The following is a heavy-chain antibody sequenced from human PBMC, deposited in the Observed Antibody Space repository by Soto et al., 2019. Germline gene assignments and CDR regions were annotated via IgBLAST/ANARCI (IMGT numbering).Heavy chain of an antibody. CDR3: ARDGYYYDSSGHSQQGFDY. J-gene: IGHJ4*02. Sequence: SPTLSVTCALSAESVSSNSASFNCIRQSPSRGLEWLGRTCYRSKWYNDYAVSVKSRITINPDTSKNQFSLQLNSVTPEDTAVYYCARDGYYYDSSGHSQQGFDYWGQGTLVTVSS. CDR2: TCYRSKWYN. V-gene: IGHV6-1*01. CDR1: AESVSSNSAS. D-gene: IGHD3-22*01.